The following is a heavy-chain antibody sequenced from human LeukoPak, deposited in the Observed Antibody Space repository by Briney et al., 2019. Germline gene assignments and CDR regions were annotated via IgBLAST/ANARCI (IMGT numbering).Heavy chain of an antibody. J-gene: IGHJ5*02. CDR3: ARNITIFGVIPRGAGWFDP. CDR1: GDSITSSNYY. D-gene: IGHD3-3*01. Sequence: SETLSLTCTVPGDSITSSNYYWGWIRQPPGKGLEWIGSIYYSGSTHYNPSLKSRLTISVDTSRNQFSLKLRTVTAADTAVYYCARNITIFGVIPRGAGWFDPWGQGTLVTVSS. CDR2: IYYSGST. V-gene: IGHV4-39*01.